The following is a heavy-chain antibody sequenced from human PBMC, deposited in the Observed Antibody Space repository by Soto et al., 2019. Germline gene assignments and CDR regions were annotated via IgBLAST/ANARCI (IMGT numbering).Heavy chain of an antibody. Sequence: PGGSLRLSCAASGFTFSSYAMSWVRQAPGKGLEWVSAISGSGGSTYYADSVKGRFTISRDNSKNTLYLQMNSLRSEDTAAYYFAKDLRNPSIVVVPPFYYCGQGPLMTVSS. CDR3: AKDLRNPSIVVVPPFYY. CDR2: ISGSGGST. V-gene: IGHV3-23*01. D-gene: IGHD3-22*01. J-gene: IGHJ4*02. CDR1: GFTFSSYA.